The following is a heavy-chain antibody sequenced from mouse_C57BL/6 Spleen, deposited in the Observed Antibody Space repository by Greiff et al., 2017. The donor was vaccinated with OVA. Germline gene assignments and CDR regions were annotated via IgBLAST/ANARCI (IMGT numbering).Heavy chain of an antibody. CDR1: GFTFSSYG. V-gene: IGHV5-6*02. Sequence: EVKLMESGGDLVKPGGSLKLSCAASGFTFSSYGMSWVRQTPDKRLEWVATISSGGSYTYYPDSVKGRFTISRDNAKNTLYLQMSSLKSEDTAMYYCARRIAGITTVVATDFDVWGTGTTVTVSS. CDR3: ARRIAGITTVVATDFDV. CDR2: ISSGGSYT. J-gene: IGHJ1*03. D-gene: IGHD1-1*01.